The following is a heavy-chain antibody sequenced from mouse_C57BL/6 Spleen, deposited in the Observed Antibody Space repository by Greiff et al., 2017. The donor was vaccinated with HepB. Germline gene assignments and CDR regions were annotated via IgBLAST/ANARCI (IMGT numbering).Heavy chain of an antibody. CDR2: ISDGGSYT. J-gene: IGHJ2*01. Sequence: EVKLVESGGGLVKPGGSLKLSCAASGFTFSSYAMSWVRQTPEKRLEWVATISDGGSYTYYPDNVKGRFTISRDNAKNNLYLQMSHLKSEDTAMYYCAREGLDYYGSSPFDYWGQGTTLTVSS. CDR1: GFTFSSYA. V-gene: IGHV5-4*01. D-gene: IGHD1-1*01. CDR3: AREGLDYYGSSPFDY.